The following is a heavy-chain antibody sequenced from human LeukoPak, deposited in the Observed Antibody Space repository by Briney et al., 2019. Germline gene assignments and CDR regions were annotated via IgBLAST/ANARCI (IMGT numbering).Heavy chain of an antibody. Sequence: GSLKLPCAASGFTLSSYAMHRVRPAPGKGPEGVAGLSYDGSNKFYADSVKGRFTISRDNSKNTLYLQMNSLRAEDTAVYYCARDQGVRGVIISWGRDYYYYGMDVWGQGTTVTVSS. J-gene: IGHJ6*02. V-gene: IGHV3-30-3*01. CDR2: LSYDGSNK. CDR1: GFTLSSYA. CDR3: ARDQGVRGVIISWGRDYYYYGMDV. D-gene: IGHD3-10*01.